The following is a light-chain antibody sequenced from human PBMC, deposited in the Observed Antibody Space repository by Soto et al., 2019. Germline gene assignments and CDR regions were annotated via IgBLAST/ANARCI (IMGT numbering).Light chain of an antibody. CDR1: SSNIGNNY. CDR2: DNN. V-gene: IGLV1-51*01. CDR3: GTWDSSLSSVV. J-gene: IGLJ2*01. Sequence: QSVLTQLPSVSAAPGQKVTISCSGSSSNIGNNYVSWYQQLPGTAPKLLIYDNNERPSGIPDRFSGSKSGTSATLGITGLQTGDEADYYCGTWDSSLSSVVFGGGTKLTVL.